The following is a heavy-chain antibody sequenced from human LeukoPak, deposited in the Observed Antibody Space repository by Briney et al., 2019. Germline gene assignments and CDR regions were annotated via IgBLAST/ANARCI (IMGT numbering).Heavy chain of an antibody. CDR2: ISAYNGNT. D-gene: IGHD2-15*01. CDR1: GYTFTSYG. Sequence: GSSVTVSCKASGYTFTSYGISWVRQAPGQGLEWMGWISAYNGNTNYAQKLQGRVTMTTDTSTSTAYMELRSLRSDDTAVYYCARGVNPFDIVVVVAATPWYNWFDPWGQGTLVTVSS. V-gene: IGHV1-18*01. CDR3: ARGVNPFDIVVVVAATPWYNWFDP. J-gene: IGHJ5*02.